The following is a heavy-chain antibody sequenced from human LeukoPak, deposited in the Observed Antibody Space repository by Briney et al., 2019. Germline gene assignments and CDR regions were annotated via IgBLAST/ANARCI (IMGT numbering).Heavy chain of an antibody. CDR1: GFTFSSYA. D-gene: IGHD1-26*01. J-gene: IGHJ4*02. V-gene: IGHV3-23*01. CDR2: ISGSGGST. CDR3: AKVKRVGAIRHPFDY. Sequence: GGSLRLSCAASGFTFSSYAMSWVRQAPGKGLEWVSAISGSGGSTYYADSVKGRFTISRDNSKNTLYLQMNSLRAEDRAGYYCAKVKRVGAIRHPFDYWGQGTLVTVSS.